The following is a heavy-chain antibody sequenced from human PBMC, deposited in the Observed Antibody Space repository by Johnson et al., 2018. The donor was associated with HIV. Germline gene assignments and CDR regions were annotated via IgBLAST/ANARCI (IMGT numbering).Heavy chain of an antibody. Sequence: QVQLVESGGGLVKPGGSLTLSCAASGFTFSNACMSWVRQAPGKGLEWVAVISYDGSNKYYADSVKGPFTISRDNSKNTLDLQMNRLRAQDTAVYYCARDWEGYAFDIWGQGTMVTVSS. CDR1: GFTFSNAC. CDR3: ARDWEGYAFDI. J-gene: IGHJ3*02. D-gene: IGHD1-26*01. CDR2: ISYDGSNK. V-gene: IGHV3-30*03.